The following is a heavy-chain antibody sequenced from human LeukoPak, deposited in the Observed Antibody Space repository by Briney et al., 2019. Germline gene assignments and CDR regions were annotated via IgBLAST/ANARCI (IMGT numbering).Heavy chain of an antibody. CDR2: IYYSGTT. V-gene: IGHV4-59*12. J-gene: IGHJ5*02. Sequence: SETLSLTCTVSGGSISSYYWSWIRQPPGKGLEWIGYIYYSGTTYYNPSLKSRLIISVDTSKNQFSLKLTSVTAADTALYYCARDMTGYNWFDPWGQGTLVTVSS. CDR3: ARDMTGYNWFDP. D-gene: IGHD1-14*01. CDR1: GGSISSYY.